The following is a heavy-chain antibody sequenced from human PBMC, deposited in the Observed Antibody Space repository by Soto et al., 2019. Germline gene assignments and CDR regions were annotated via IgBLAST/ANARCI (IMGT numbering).Heavy chain of an antibody. D-gene: IGHD3-3*01. CDR2: ISAYSGNT. Sequence: ASVKVSCKASGYTFTSYGISWVRQAPGQGLEWMGWISAYSGNTNYAQKLQGRVTMTTDTSTSTAYMELRSLRSDDTAVHYCAKDPYIYMEWEYYYYMDVWGKGTTVTVSS. J-gene: IGHJ6*03. V-gene: IGHV1-18*01. CDR3: AKDPYIYMEWEYYYYMDV. CDR1: GYTFTSYG.